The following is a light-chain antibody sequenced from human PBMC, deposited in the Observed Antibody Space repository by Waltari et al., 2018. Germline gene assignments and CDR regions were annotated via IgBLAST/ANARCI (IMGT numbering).Light chain of an antibody. CDR2: YVT. CDR1: SSYLGSYNL. CDR3: CSYSTSGSWM. V-gene: IGLV2-23*02. J-gene: IGLJ3*02. Sequence: QSALTQPASVSGSPGQSITIPCTGTSSYLGSYNLVSWFQHHPGNAPQLLMYYVTKPPSGISDRFSGSKSGNTASLTISALQADDEADYYCCSYSTSGSWMFGGGTK.